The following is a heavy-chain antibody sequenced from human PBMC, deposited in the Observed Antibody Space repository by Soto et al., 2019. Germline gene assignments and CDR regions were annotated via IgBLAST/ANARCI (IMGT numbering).Heavy chain of an antibody. CDR3: AKHASLGELLLPIDY. CDR1: GFTFSSDA. D-gene: IGHD3-10*01. V-gene: IGHV3-23*01. Sequence: EVQLLESGGGLVQPGGSLRLSCAASGFTFSSDAMSWIRQAPGKGLEWVSGISAGAGSTYYTDSVKGRFTISRDKVKNTLYLQMNSLRAEDTDVYYCAKHASLGELLLPIDYWGQGTLVTVSS. J-gene: IGHJ4*02. CDR2: ISAGAGST.